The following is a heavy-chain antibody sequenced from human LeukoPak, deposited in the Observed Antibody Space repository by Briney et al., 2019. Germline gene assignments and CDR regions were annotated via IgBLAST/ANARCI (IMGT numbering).Heavy chain of an antibody. CDR3: TTEYDFWSGYQD. CDR1: GFTFSNAW. Sequence: PGGSLRLSCAASGFTFSNAWMSWVRQAPGKGLEWDGRIKSKTDGGTTDYAAPVKGRFTISRDDSKNTLYLQMNSLKTEDTAVYYCTTEYDFWSGYQDWGQGTLVTVSS. CDR2: IKSKTDGGTT. D-gene: IGHD3-3*01. J-gene: IGHJ4*02. V-gene: IGHV3-15*01.